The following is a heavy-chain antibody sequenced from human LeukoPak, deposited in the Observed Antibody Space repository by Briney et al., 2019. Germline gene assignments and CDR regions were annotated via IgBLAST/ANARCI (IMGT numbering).Heavy chain of an antibody. D-gene: IGHD3-10*01. V-gene: IGHV1-46*01. CDR1: GYTFTSNY. J-gene: IGHJ4*02. Sequence: GASVKVSCKAFGYTFTSNYMHWVRQAPGQGLEWMGVISPSGGSTTYAQKFQGRVTLTRDMSTSTDYLELSSLRAEDTALYYCAKAGTRSWFGDSLPPPYFDYWGQGTLVTVSS. CDR3: AKAGTRSWFGDSLPPPYFDY. CDR2: ISPSGGST.